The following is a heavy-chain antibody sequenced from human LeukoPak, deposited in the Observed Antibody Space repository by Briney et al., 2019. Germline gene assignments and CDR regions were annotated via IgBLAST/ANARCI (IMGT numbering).Heavy chain of an antibody. J-gene: IGHJ6*02. CDR3: ATTGYYYDILTGYYPRDYYYYGMDV. CDR2: ISYDGSNK. CDR1: GFTFSSYA. D-gene: IGHD3-9*01. Sequence: GGSLRLSCAASGFTFSSYAMHWVRQAPGKGLEWVAVISYDGSNKYYADSVKGRFTISRDNSKNTLYLQMNSLRAEDTAVYYCATTGYYYDILTGYYPRDYYYYGMDVWGQGTTVTVSS. V-gene: IGHV3-30-3*01.